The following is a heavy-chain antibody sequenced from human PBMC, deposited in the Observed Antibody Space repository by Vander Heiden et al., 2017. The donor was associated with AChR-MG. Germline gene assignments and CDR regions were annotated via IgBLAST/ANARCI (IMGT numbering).Heavy chain of an antibody. D-gene: IGHD3-10*01. J-gene: IGHJ4*02. Sequence: QVQLVESGGGVVQPGRSLRLSRAASGFTFSSYAMHWVRQAPGKGLEWVAVISYDGSNKYYADSVKGRFTISRDNSKNTLYLQMNSLRAEDTAVYYCARALYGSGTPFDYWGQGTLVTVSS. V-gene: IGHV3-30-3*01. CDR2: ISYDGSNK. CDR1: GFTFSSYA. CDR3: ARALYGSGTPFDY.